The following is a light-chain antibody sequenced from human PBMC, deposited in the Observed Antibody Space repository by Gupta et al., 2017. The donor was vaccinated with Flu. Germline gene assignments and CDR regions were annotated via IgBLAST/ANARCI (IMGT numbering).Light chain of an antibody. CDR1: HILYNTDRSNY. J-gene: IGKJ1*01. V-gene: IGKV2-30*01. Sequence: THILYNTDRSNYLDWYQQKPGQPPRLLISRVSYRDSGVPDRFSGSGSGTDFTLTISSVQAEDVGIYFCMQGATIPWTFGQGTKVEIK. CDR3: MQGATIPWT. CDR2: RVS.